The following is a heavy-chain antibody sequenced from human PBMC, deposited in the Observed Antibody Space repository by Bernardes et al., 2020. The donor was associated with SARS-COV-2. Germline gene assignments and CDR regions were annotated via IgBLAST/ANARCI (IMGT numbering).Heavy chain of an antibody. Sequence: GGSLRLSCAASGFTFDDYAMHWVRQAPGKGLEWVSGISWNSGSIGYADSVKGRFTISRDNAKNSLYLQMNSLRAEDTALYYCAKDRDYDNSGGMDVWGQGTTVTVSS. D-gene: IGHD3-22*01. CDR3: AKDRDYDNSGGMDV. V-gene: IGHV3-9*01. J-gene: IGHJ6*02. CDR1: GFTFDDYA. CDR2: ISWNSGSI.